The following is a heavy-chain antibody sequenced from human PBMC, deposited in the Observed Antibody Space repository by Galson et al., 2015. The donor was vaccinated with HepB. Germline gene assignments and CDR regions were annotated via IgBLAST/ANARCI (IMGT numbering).Heavy chain of an antibody. CDR1: GYTFTGYY. J-gene: IGHJ6*02. CDR2: INPNSGGT. V-gene: IGHV1-2*04. Sequence: SVKVSCKASGYTFTGYYMHWVRQAPGQGLEWMGWINPNSGGTNYAQKFQGWVTMTRDTSISTAYMELSRLRSDDTAVYYCARELEDTAMVTGGMDVWGQGTTVTVSS. CDR3: ARELEDTAMVTGGMDV. D-gene: IGHD5-18*01.